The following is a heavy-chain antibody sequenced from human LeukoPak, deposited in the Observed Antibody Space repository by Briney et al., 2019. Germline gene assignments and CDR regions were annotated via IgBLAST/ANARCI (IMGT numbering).Heavy chain of an antibody. J-gene: IGHJ4*02. CDR3: AKDPTAVAGIFDY. D-gene: IGHD6-19*01. CDR2: MYDGSNK. V-gene: IGHV3-30*02. CDR1: GFTFSSYG. Sequence: GGSLRLSCAASGFTFSSYGMHWVRQAPGKGLEWVAFMYDGSNKYYADSVKGRFTISRDNSKNTLYLQMNSLRAEDTAIYYCAKDPTAVAGIFDYWGQGSLVTVSS.